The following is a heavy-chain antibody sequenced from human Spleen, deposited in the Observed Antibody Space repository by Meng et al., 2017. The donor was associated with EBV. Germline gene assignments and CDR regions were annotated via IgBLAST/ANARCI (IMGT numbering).Heavy chain of an antibody. CDR3: AGDVSGYYL. J-gene: IGHJ4*02. D-gene: IGHD3-22*01. CDR1: GGSVSSGSYY. Sequence: GQLQGSGPGLVKPSETLSLTCTVSGGSVSSGSYYWSWIRQPPGKGLEWIGYIYYSGSTNYNPSLKSRVTISVDTSKNQFSLKLSSVTAADTAVYYCAGDVSGYYLWGQGTLVTVSS. V-gene: IGHV4-61*01. CDR2: IYYSGST.